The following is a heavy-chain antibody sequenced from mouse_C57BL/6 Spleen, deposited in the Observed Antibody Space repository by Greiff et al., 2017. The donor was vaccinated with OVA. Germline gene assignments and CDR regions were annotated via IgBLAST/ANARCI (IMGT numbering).Heavy chain of an antibody. V-gene: IGHV1-22*01. Sequence: EVHLVESGPELVKPGASVKMSCKASGYTFTDYNMHWVKQSHGKSLEWIGYINPNNGGTSYNQKFKGKATLTVNTSSSTAYMELRSLTSEDSAVYYCAREVLRVYFDVWGTGTTVTVSA. CDR3: AREVLRVYFDV. J-gene: IGHJ1*03. CDR1: GYTFTDYN. D-gene: IGHD1-1*01. CDR2: INPNNGGT.